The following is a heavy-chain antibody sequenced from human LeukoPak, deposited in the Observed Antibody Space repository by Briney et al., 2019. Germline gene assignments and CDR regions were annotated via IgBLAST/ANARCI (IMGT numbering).Heavy chain of an antibody. J-gene: IGHJ4*02. CDR2: ISVYNGYT. CDR1: RYNFTSYG. Sequence: GASVKVSCKASRYNFTSYGISWLRQAPGQGLEWMGWISVYNGYTNYAQELQGRGTLTTDTSTSTAYMELRSLRSDATAVYYCARDADGQYARSSGFDFDFWGQGTLVTVSS. D-gene: IGHD3-22*01. CDR3: ARDADGQYARSSGFDFDF. V-gene: IGHV1-18*01.